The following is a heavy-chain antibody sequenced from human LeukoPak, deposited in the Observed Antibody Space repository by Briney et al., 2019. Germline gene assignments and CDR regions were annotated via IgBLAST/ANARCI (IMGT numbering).Heavy chain of an antibody. CDR1: GYTFTSYY. J-gene: IGHJ3*02. D-gene: IGHD6-13*01. Sequence: ASVKVSCKASGYTFTSYYMHWVRQVPGRGLEWMGIINPTTGDTTYAQKFQGRLTMTRDMSTSTVYMELSSLTSEDTAVFYCARYGFSTVWQGGWHAFDIWGQGTVVTVSS. CDR3: ARYGFSTVWQGGWHAFDI. V-gene: IGHV1-46*01. CDR2: INPTTGDT.